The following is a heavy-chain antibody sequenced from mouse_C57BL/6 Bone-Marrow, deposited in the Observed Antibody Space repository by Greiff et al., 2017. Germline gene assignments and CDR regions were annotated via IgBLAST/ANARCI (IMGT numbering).Heavy chain of an antibody. J-gene: IGHJ2*01. CDR3: ASPYYYGSSYEDY. CDR2: INPSSGYT. V-gene: IGHV1-7*01. CDR1: GYTFTSYW. Sequence: VQLQQSGAELAKPGASVKLSCKASGYTFTSYWMHWVKQRPGQGLEWIGYINPSSGYTTYKQKFKDKAPLTADKSSSTAYMQLSSLTYEDSAVYYCASPYYYGSSYEDYWGQGTTLTVSS. D-gene: IGHD1-1*01.